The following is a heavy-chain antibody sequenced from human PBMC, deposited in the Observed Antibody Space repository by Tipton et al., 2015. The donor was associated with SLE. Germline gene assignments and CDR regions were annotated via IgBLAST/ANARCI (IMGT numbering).Heavy chain of an antibody. V-gene: IGHV4-34*01. Sequence: LRLSCTIYRGSFSGYHWSWIRQPPGKRLEWIGEINYSGSTNYNPSLKSRVTISIGTSKNQLSLELSSVTAADTAVYYCARHPRHITASGTYPKAGSQHWGQGTLVTVSS. CDR3: ARHPRHITASGTYPKAGSQH. J-gene: IGHJ1*01. CDR2: INYSGST. CDR1: RGSFSGYH. D-gene: IGHD3-10*01.